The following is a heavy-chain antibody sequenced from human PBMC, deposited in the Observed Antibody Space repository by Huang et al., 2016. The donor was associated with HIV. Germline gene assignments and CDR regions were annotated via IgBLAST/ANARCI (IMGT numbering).Heavy chain of an antibody. Sequence: QPQLQESGPGLVKPSETLSLTCTVSGGSISSGTYYWGWIRQSPGKGLALIGSIFNSGTTYSNPSLKSRVTISVDTSKNQFSLKLNSMTAADTAVYYCARLFVETVIKTELFDLWGQGTLVTVSS. V-gene: IGHV4-39*01. CDR1: GGSISSGTYY. CDR2: IFNSGTT. J-gene: IGHJ4*02. D-gene: IGHD4-4*01. CDR3: ARLFVETVIKTELFDL.